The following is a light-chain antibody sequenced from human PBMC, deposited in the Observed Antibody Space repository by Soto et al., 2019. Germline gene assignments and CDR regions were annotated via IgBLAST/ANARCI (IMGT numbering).Light chain of an antibody. Sequence: IQLTQSPSTLSASVGDRVTITCRASAGLNSRLAWYQQKPGKAPQILIYGASTLQTGVASRFSGSGSATDFTLIISSLQPEDSAAYYCLQDYNYPFTFGQGTKVDIK. CDR2: GAS. CDR3: LQDYNYPFT. V-gene: IGKV1-6*01. J-gene: IGKJ2*01. CDR1: AGLNSR.